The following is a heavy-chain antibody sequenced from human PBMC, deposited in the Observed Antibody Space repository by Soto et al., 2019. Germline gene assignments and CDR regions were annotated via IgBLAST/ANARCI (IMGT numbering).Heavy chain of an antibody. CDR3: DRAFYGMDV. CDR2: IDWENTK. Sequence: SGPTLVNPTQTLTLTCTVSGFSLSGTGMRVTWIRQPPGKALEWLARIDWENTKLYSTSLKTRLTISKDTSKNQVVLTMTNVDPADTGTYYCDRAFYGMDVCGQRTTVTVSS. CDR1: GFSLSGTGMR. V-gene: IGHV2-70*04. J-gene: IGHJ6*02.